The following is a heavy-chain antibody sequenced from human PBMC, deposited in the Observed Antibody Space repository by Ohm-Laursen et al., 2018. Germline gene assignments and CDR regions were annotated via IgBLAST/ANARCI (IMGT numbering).Heavy chain of an antibody. J-gene: IGHJ4*02. CDR1: GNPISSNDDP. V-gene: IGHV4-39*01. CDR2: IIYWGILKYWGTT. CDR3: ARRHPDGTGYHYFDY. D-gene: IGHD3-9*01. Sequence: SQTLSLTCPVSGNPISSNDDPWDWIRQPPGKGLEWIGAIIYWGILKYWGTTHYNPSLTSRVTISLDTSKSQFSLRLASVAAADTAVYYCARRHPDGTGYHYFDYWGQGIRVTVSS.